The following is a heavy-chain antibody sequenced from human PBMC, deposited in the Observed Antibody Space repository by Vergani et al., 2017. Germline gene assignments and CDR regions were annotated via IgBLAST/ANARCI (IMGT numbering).Heavy chain of an antibody. D-gene: IGHD3-22*01. CDR1: GGSISSSSYY. J-gene: IGHJ4*02. Sequence: QLQLQESGPGLVKPSETLSLTCTVSGGSISSSSYYWGWIRQPPGKGLEWIGRIYYSGSTYYNPSLKSRVTISVDTSKNQFSLRLRSVTAADTAVYYCARRDSSGDFYYFDYWGQGTLVTVSS. CDR2: IYYSGST. V-gene: IGHV4-39*07. CDR3: ARRDSSGDFYYFDY.